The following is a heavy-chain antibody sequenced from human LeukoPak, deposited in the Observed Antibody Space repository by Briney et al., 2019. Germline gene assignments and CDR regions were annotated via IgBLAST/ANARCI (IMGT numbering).Heavy chain of an antibody. Sequence: SETLSLTCTVSGGSISSYYWSWIRQPPGKGLEWIWYIYYSGSTNYNPSLKSRVTISVDTSKNQFSLKLSSVTAADTAVYYCARHERDSSSWLFDYWGQGTLVTVSS. V-gene: IGHV4-59*08. D-gene: IGHD6-13*01. CDR2: IYYSGST. CDR1: GGSISSYY. J-gene: IGHJ4*02. CDR3: ARHERDSSSWLFDY.